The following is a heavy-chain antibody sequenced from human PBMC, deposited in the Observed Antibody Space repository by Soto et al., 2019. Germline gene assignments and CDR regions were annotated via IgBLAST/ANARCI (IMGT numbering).Heavy chain of an antibody. CDR2: ISASGDSP. Sequence: PGGFLTLSCAASGFTSRNYAMTGVRQAPGKGLEWVSAISASGDSPYYADSVKGRFTISRDNSKNTLYLQMSSLRAEDTAIYYCAKDRPATWRYYMDVWGKGTTVTVSS. CDR1: GFTSRNYA. J-gene: IGHJ6*03. CDR3: AKDRPATWRYYMDV. V-gene: IGHV3-23*01. D-gene: IGHD6-25*01.